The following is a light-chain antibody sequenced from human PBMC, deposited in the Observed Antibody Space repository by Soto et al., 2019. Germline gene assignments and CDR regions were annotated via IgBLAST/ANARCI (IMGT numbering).Light chain of an antibody. V-gene: IGLV2-8*01. CDR2: EVT. J-gene: IGLJ1*01. CDR1: TSDFGNYNF. CDR3: SSYTGSSNFV. Sequence: QSALTQPPSASGSPGQSVTISCTGTTSDFGNYNFVSWHQQHPGEAPKLLIYEVTKRPSGVPDRFSGSKSGNTASLTVSGLQAEDEADYYCSSYTGSSNFVFGTGTKLTVL.